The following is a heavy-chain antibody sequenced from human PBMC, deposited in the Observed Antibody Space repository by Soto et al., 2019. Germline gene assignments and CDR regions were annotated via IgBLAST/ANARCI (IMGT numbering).Heavy chain of an antibody. D-gene: IGHD4-17*01. Sequence: QLHLQESGPGLVEPSETLSLTCTVSGCSFSSSNYYWGWIRQPPGKGLGWIGNMFYGGGCGVAFYSASLRRSVTISVDISKNQFSLNMRSLTAADTAVYFCARRGGGDSLFDSWGQGKLVTVSS. CDR1: GCSFSSSNYY. J-gene: IGHJ4*02. CDR3: ARRGGGDSLFDS. CDR2: MFYGGGCGVA. V-gene: IGHV4-39*01.